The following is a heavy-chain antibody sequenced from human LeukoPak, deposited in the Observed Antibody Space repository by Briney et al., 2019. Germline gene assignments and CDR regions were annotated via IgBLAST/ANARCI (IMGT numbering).Heavy chain of an antibody. CDR3: ARAPGSSVSIAARPYYFDY. V-gene: IGHV3-23*01. CDR2: INGAGGAT. D-gene: IGHD6-6*01. J-gene: IGHJ4*02. CDR1: GFTFSSYA. Sequence: GGSLRLSCAASGFTFSSYAMSWVRQAPGKGLEWVSAINGAGGATYYADSVKGRFAISRDNSKNTLYLQINSLRAEDTAVYYCARAPGSSVSIAARPYYFDYWGQGTLVIVSS.